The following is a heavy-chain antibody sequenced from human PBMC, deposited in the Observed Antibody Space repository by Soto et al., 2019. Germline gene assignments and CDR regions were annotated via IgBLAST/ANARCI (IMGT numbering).Heavy chain of an antibody. J-gene: IGHJ4*02. CDR1: GGSISSSNW. D-gene: IGHD6-13*01. CDR3: ARDLRYSSSWYYFDY. V-gene: IGHV4-4*02. CDR2: IYHSGST. Sequence: SETLSLTCAVSGGSISSSNWRSWVRQPPGKGREWIGEIYHSGSTNYNPSLKSRVTISVDKSKNQFSLKLSSVTAADTAVYYCARDLRYSSSWYYFDYWGQGTLVTVSS.